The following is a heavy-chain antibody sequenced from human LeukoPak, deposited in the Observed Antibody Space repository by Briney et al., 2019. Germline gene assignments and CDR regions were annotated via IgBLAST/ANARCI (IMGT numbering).Heavy chain of an antibody. J-gene: IGHJ3*02. CDR2: IVVGSGNT. Sequence: GASVKVSCKASGFTFTSSAMQWVRQARGQRLEWIGWIVVGSGNTNYAQKFQERVTITRDMSTSTAYMELSSLRAEDTAVYYCAREGKYYDILTGYHSQNAFDIWGQGTMVTVSS. CDR1: GFTFTSSA. V-gene: IGHV1-58*02. D-gene: IGHD3-9*01. CDR3: AREGKYYDILTGYHSQNAFDI.